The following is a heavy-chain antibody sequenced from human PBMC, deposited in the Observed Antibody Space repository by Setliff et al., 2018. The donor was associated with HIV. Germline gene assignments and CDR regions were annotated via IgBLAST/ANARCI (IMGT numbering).Heavy chain of an antibody. CDR3: ARGVWELPPYYMDV. CDR2: INPNSGGT. V-gene: IGHV1-2*02. CDR1: GYTFTGYY. Sequence: SCKASGYTFTGYYVHWVRQAPGQGLEWMGWINPNSGGTNYAQKFQGRVTMTRDTSISTAHMELSRLTSDDTAVYYCARGVWELPPYYMDVWGKGTTVTVSS. J-gene: IGHJ6*03. D-gene: IGHD1-26*01.